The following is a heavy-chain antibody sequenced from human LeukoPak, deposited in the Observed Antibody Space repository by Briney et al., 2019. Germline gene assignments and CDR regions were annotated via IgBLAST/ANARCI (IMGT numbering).Heavy chain of an antibody. CDR1: GFTFSSYG. V-gene: IGHV3-33*01. CDR3: ARNNAEYSIAVAGTGWFDP. CDR2: IRYDGSNK. D-gene: IGHD6-13*01. J-gene: IGHJ5*02. Sequence: GGSLRLSCAASGFTFSSYGMHWVRQAPGKGLEWVAVIRYDGSNKYYADSVKGRFTISRDNAKNSLYLQMNSLRAEDTAVYYCARNNAEYSIAVAGTGWFDPWGQGTLVTVSS.